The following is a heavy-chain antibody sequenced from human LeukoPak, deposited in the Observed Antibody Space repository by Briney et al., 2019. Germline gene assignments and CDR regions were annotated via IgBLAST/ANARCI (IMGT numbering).Heavy chain of an antibody. CDR1: GYTFTDYG. CDR2: ISPYNGNT. J-gene: IGHJ3*02. V-gene: IGHV1-18*01. CDR3: ARDPRHMVTTKYNAFDI. D-gene: IGHD4-17*01. Sequence: GASVKVSCKTSGYTFTDYGFSWVRQAPGQGLEWMGCISPYNGNTRYTQKFQDRVTMTTDTSAGTAYMELRSLRSDDTAVYYCARDPRHMVTTKYNAFDIWGQGTMVTVSS.